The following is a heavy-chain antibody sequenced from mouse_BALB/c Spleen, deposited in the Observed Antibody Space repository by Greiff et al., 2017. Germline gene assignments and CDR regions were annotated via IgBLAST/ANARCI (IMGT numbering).Heavy chain of an antibody. CDR2: ISSGSSTI. CDR1: GFTFSSFG. D-gene: IGHD1-1*01. Sequence: VHLVESGGGLVQPGGSRKLSCAASGFTFSSFGMHWVRQAPEKGLEWVAYISSGSSTIYYADTVKGRFTISRDNPKNTLFLQMTSLRSEDTAMYYCARGEITTVVDYWGQGTTLTVSS. V-gene: IGHV5-17*02. J-gene: IGHJ2*01. CDR3: ARGEITTVVDY.